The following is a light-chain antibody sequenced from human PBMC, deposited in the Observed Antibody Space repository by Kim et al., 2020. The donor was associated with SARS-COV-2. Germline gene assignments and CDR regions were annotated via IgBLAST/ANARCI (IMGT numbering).Light chain of an antibody. CDR2: SAS. Sequence: PGGTGTLTCASSTGAVTSGYFANWFQQKPGLAPRALIYSASNKYLWTPARFSGSLLGGKAALTLSGVQPEDEAVYYCLLYFGGYWVFGGGTKVTVL. J-gene: IGLJ3*02. CDR3: LLYFGGYWV. V-gene: IGLV7-43*01. CDR1: TGAVTSGYF.